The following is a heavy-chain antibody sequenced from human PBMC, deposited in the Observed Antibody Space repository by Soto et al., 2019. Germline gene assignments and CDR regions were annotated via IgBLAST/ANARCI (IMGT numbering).Heavy chain of an antibody. J-gene: IGHJ2*01. CDR3: ARDGGRGDFDL. CDR1: GYTFTSYN. CDR2: ISTYSGDT. Sequence: QVQLVQSGAEVKKPGASVKVSCKASGYTFTSYNIGWVRQAPGQGLEWMGWISTYSGDTKYVENLQGRVTMTTDTSTSTAYMELRSLRSDDTAVYYCARDGGRGDFDLWGRGTLVTVSS. V-gene: IGHV1-18*01. D-gene: IGHD2-15*01.